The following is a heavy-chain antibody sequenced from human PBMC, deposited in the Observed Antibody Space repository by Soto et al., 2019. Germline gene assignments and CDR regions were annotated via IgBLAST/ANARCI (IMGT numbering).Heavy chain of an antibody. D-gene: IGHD2-2*01. CDR2: ISSSSSYI. Sequence: PGGSLRLSCAASGFTFSSYSMNWVRQAPGKGLEWVSSISSSSSYIYYADSVKGRFTIFRDNAKNSLYLQMNSLRAEDTAVYYCARDHGPAAIAYYYYMDVWGKGTTVTVSS. J-gene: IGHJ6*03. CDR3: ARDHGPAAIAYYYYMDV. CDR1: GFTFSSYS. V-gene: IGHV3-21*01.